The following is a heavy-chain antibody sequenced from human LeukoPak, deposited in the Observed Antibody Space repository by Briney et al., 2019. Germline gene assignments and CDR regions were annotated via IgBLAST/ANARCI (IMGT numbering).Heavy chain of an antibody. CDR1: GFTFSSYG. Sequence: GGSLRLSCAASGFTFSSYGMHWVRQAPGKGLEWVAVIWYDGSNKYYADSVKGRFTISSDNSKNTLYLQMNSLRAEGTAVYYCARGTTTTGYYFDYWGQGTLVTVSS. D-gene: IGHD4-17*01. CDR3: ARGTTTTGYYFDY. V-gene: IGHV3-33*01. CDR2: IWYDGSNK. J-gene: IGHJ4*02.